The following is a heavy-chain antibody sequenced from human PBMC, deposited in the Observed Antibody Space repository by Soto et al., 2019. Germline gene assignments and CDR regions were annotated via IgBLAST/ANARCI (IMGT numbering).Heavy chain of an antibody. D-gene: IGHD3-9*01. CDR2: INCNNGDT. CDR3: GRAQALSGPYYYYGLDV. V-gene: IGHV1-2*04. J-gene: IGHJ6*02. CDR1: GYTFAGNY. Sequence: ASVKVSCKASGYTFAGNYIHWARQAPGQGLEWMGWINCNNGDTKYAQNFQGWVTMTRDRSISTAYMELTRLKSDDTAVYYCGRAQALSGPYYYYGLDVWGQGTTVTVSS.